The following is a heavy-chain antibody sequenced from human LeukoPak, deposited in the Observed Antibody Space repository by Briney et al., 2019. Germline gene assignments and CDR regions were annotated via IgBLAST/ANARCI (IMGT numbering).Heavy chain of an antibody. CDR2: IYYSGFT. V-gene: IGHV4-31*03. CDR3: ARGGFFGSGSLFDS. CDR1: GGSVSSGGSY. D-gene: IGHD3-10*01. Sequence: SETLSLTCSVSGGSVSSGGSYWTWIRQRPGKGLEWIGYIYYSGFTFYSPSLKTRFFISLDTSENQVSLKVNSVTAADTAVYYCARGGFFGSGSLFDSWGQGTLVTVSS. J-gene: IGHJ4*02.